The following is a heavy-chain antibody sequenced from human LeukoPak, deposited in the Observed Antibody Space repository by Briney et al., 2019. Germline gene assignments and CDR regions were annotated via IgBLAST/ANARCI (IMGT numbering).Heavy chain of an antibody. CDR1: GFTFSSYW. Sequence: GGSLRLSCAASGFTFSSYWMHWVRQAPGKGLEWVSSISSSGDYIYYADSVKGRFTISRDNAKNSLYLQMNSLRAEDTAVYYCARGKDAWITDAFDIWGRGTMVTVSS. D-gene: IGHD3-16*01. V-gene: IGHV3-21*01. J-gene: IGHJ3*02. CDR3: ARGKDAWITDAFDI. CDR2: ISSSGDYI.